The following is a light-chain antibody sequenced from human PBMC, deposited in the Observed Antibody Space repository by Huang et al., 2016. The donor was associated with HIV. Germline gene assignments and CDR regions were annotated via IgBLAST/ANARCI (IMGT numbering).Light chain of an antibody. CDR1: QSISTY. Sequence: IQMTQSPTSLSASVGDRVTITCRASQSISTYLNWFQQKPGKAPRLLITEVTTLHSGVPSRFSGSGSGAEFTLTINGLQLEDFATYYCQQSYSTLITFGQGTRLEIK. V-gene: IGKV1-39*01. CDR2: EVT. J-gene: IGKJ5*01. CDR3: QQSYSTLIT.